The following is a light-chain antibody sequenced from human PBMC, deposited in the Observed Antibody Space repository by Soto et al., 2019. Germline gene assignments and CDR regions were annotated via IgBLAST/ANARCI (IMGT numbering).Light chain of an antibody. V-gene: IGLV2-14*01. CDR3: SSYTTMDTLV. CDR2: EVG. J-gene: IGLJ3*02. Sequence: QSALTQPASVSGSPGQSITISCTGTYSDVGYYSLVSWYQQHPGKAPKLIIYEVGNRPSGVSNLFAGSNSGNTASLTISGLQADDDGDYYCSSYTTMDTLVFGGGTKLTVL. CDR1: YSDVGYYSL.